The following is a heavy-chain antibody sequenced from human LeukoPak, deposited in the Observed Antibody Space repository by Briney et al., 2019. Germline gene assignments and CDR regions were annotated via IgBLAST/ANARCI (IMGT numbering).Heavy chain of an antibody. CDR3: ATDSDYDSSGYRGFYYYYGMDV. Sequence: ASVKVSCKASGYTFTSYYMHWVRQAPGKGLEWMGGFDPEDGETIYAQKFQGRVTMTEDTSTDTAYMELSSLRSEDTAVYYCATDSDYDSSGYRGFYYYYGMDVWGQGTTVTVSS. CDR2: FDPEDGET. CDR1: GYTFTSYY. V-gene: IGHV1-24*01. D-gene: IGHD3-22*01. J-gene: IGHJ6*02.